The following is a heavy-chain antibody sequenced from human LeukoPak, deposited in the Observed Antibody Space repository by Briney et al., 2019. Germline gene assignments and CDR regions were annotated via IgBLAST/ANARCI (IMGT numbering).Heavy chain of an antibody. CDR2: INTNTGNP. V-gene: IGHV7-4-1*02. CDR1: GYTFTSYA. D-gene: IGHD3-16*02. Sequence: GASVEVSCKASGYTFTSYAMNWVRQAPGQGLEWMGWINTNTGNPTYAQGFTGRFVFSLDTSVSTAYLQISSLKAEDTAVYYCARDKIMITFGGVIANWFDPWGQGTLVTVSS. CDR3: ARDKIMITFGGVIANWFDP. J-gene: IGHJ5*02.